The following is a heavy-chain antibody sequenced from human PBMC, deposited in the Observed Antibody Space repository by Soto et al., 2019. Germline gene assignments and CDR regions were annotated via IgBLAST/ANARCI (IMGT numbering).Heavy chain of an antibody. V-gene: IGHV3-30-3*01. CDR3: ARVGVLRFLELLNIDY. CDR1: GFTFSTSA. D-gene: IGHD3-3*01. CDR2: ISYDGSNK. J-gene: IGHJ4*02. Sequence: QVQLVESGGGVVQPGRSLRLSCAASGFTFSTSAMHWVRQAPGKGLEWVAVISYDGSNKYYPDSVKGRFTISRDNSKNTLYLQMNSLRAEDTAVYYCARVGVLRFLELLNIDYWGQGTLVTVSS.